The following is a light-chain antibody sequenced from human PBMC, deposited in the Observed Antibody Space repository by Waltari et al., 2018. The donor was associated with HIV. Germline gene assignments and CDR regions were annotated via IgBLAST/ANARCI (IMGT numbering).Light chain of an antibody. Sequence: QSALTQPASVSGSPGQSITLSCTGPSRDVGGYDYVSWYQLYPGKAPKLMISEVSNRPSGVSNRFSGSKSGNTASLTISGLQAEDEADYYCSSYTSSTPYVFGTGTKVTVL. J-gene: IGLJ1*01. CDR3: SSYTSSTPYV. CDR2: EVS. CDR1: SRDVGGYDY. V-gene: IGLV2-14*01.